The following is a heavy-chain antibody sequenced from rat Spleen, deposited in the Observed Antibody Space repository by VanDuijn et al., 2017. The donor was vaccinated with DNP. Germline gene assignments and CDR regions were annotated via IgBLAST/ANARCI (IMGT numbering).Heavy chain of an antibody. Sequence: EVQLVESGGGLVQPGRSLKLSCTASGFTFSDYNLAWVRQAPKKGLEWVATSEYDGSGSYYRDSVKGRFTISRDNAKSTLYLQMDSLRSEDTAAYYCTRPDFSSGSFYFAYWGQGVMVTVTS. CDR3: TRPDFSSGSFYFAY. V-gene: IGHV5-7*01. CDR1: GFTFSDYN. D-gene: IGHD1-12*02. J-gene: IGHJ2*01. CDR2: SEYDGSGS.